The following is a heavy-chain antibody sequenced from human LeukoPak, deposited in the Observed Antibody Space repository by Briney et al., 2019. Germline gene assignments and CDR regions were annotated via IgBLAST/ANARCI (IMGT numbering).Heavy chain of an antibody. CDR3: ARDPGGYGGKYHYYYMDV. V-gene: IGHV1-2*02. J-gene: IGHJ6*03. CDR1: GYTFTGYY. D-gene: IGHD4-23*01. CDR2: INPNSGGT. Sequence: ASVKVSCKASGYTFTGYYMHSVRQAPGQGLEWMGWINPNSGGTNYAQKFQGRVTMTRDTSISTAYMELSRLRSDDTAVYYCARDPGGYGGKYHYYYMDVWGKGTTVTVSS.